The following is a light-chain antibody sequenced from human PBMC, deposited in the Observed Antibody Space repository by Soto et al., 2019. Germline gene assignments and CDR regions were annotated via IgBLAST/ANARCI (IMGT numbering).Light chain of an antibody. J-gene: IGLJ2*01. CDR1: ISDVGGYNY. CDR2: EVS. Sequence: QSVLTQPPSASGSPGQSVTISCTGTISDVGGYNYVSWYQQHPGKAPKLMIYEVSERPSGVPDRFSGSKSGNTASLTVSGLQAEDEADYYCGSYAGFNNYVAFGRGTKVTVL. V-gene: IGLV2-8*01. CDR3: GSYAGFNNYVA.